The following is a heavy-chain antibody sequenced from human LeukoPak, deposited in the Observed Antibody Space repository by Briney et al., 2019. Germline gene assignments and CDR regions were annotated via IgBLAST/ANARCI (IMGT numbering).Heavy chain of an antibody. J-gene: IGHJ5*02. Sequence: GASVKVSCKASGYTFTSYAMPWVRQAPGQRLEWMGWINAGNGNTKYSQKFQGRVTITRDTSASTAYMELSSLRSEDTAVYYCARENIVVVVAAGRWFDPWGQGTLVTVSS. CDR2: INAGNGNT. D-gene: IGHD2-15*01. CDR1: GYTFTSYA. CDR3: ARENIVVVVAAGRWFDP. V-gene: IGHV1-3*01.